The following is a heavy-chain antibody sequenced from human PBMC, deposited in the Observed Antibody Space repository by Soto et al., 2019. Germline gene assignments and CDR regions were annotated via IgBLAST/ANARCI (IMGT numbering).Heavy chain of an antibody. Sequence: QVQLVQSGAEVKKPGASVKVSCKASGYTFTSYAMHWVRQAPGQRLEWMGWINAGNGNTKYSQKFQGRVTITRDTSASTAYMALSSLRSEDTAVYYCARDSTAYCSSTSCYRTWYFDLWGRGTLVTVSS. V-gene: IGHV1-3*01. CDR2: INAGNGNT. J-gene: IGHJ2*01. CDR3: ARDSTAYCSSTSCYRTWYFDL. D-gene: IGHD2-2*01. CDR1: GYTFTSYA.